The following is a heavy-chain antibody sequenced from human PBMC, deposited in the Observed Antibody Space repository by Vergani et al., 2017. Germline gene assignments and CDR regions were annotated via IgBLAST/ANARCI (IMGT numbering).Heavy chain of an antibody. Sequence: QVQLQQWGAGLLKPSETLYLTCADYGGSFSGYYWSWIRQPPGKGLEWIGEINHSGSTNYNPSLKSRVTISVDTSKNQFSLKLSSVTAPDTAVYYCALAHPFRGLYFDHWGQGTLVTVSS. D-gene: IGHD3-3*02. CDR2: INHSGST. CDR3: ALAHPFRGLYFDH. J-gene: IGHJ4*02. CDR1: GGSFSGYY. V-gene: IGHV4-34*01.